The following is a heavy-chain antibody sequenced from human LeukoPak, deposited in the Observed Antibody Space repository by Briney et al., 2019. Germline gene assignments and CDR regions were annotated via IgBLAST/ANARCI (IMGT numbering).Heavy chain of an antibody. V-gene: IGHV4-59*01. J-gene: IGHJ4*02. CDR1: AGSINSYY. CDR3: ARQGDGGRAYDH. Sequence: SETLSLTCTVSAGSINSYYWSWIRQPPGKGLEWIGDIYYSGSTNYNPSLKSRVTISIDTSKNQFSLKLSSVTAADTAVYYCARQGDGGRAYDHWGQGTQVTVSS. CDR2: IYYSGST. D-gene: IGHD4-23*01.